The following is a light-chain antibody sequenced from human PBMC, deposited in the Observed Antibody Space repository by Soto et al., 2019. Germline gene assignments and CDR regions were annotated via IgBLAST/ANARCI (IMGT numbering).Light chain of an antibody. CDR2: EVT. CDR3: SSYAATNNYV. CDR1: SSDVGGYNF. Sequence: QSVLTQPPSASGSPGQAVTISCTGTSSDVGGYNFVSWYQQHPGKAPQLIIYEVTKRPPGVPDRFSGSKSGNTASLTVSGLQTEDEADYYCSSYAATNNYVFGSGTKVTVL. V-gene: IGLV2-8*01. J-gene: IGLJ1*01.